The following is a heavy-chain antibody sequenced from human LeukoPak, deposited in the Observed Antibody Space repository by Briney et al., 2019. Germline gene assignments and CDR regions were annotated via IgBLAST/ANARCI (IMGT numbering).Heavy chain of an antibody. CDR1: GFTFSSYW. Sequence: GGSLRLSCAASGFTFSSYWMNWARQAPGKGLEWVASINHNGNVNYYVDSVKGRFTISRDNAENSLYLQMNSLRAEDTALYYCARKRPNYFDYWGQGTLVTVSS. J-gene: IGHJ4*02. V-gene: IGHV3-7*01. CDR3: ARKRPNYFDY. CDR2: INHNGNVN.